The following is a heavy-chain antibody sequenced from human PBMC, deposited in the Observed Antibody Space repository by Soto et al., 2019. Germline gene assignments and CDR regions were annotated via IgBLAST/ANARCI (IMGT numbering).Heavy chain of an antibody. Sequence: GGSLRLSCAASGFTFSSYAMHWVRQAPGKGLEWVAVISYDGSNKYYADSVKGRFTISRDNSKNTLYLQMNSLRAEDTAVYYCATSITGTINYYYYGMDVWGQGTTVTVSS. D-gene: IGHD1-7*01. V-gene: IGHV3-30-3*01. J-gene: IGHJ6*02. CDR3: ATSITGTINYYYYGMDV. CDR1: GFTFSSYA. CDR2: ISYDGSNK.